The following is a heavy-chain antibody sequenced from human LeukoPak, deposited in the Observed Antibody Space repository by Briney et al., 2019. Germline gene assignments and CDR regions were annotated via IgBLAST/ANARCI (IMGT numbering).Heavy chain of an antibody. J-gene: IGHJ4*02. V-gene: IGHV3-7*04. CDR1: GFSFSYYW. D-gene: IGHD3-9*01. CDR2: IKPDGTEK. Sequence: GGSLRLSCAASGFSFSYYWMSWVRQAPGKGPEWGANIKPDGTEKYYVDSVKGRFTISRDNAKNSLYLQMNSLRAEDTAVYYCAKDTYYRDTTGYYIFDSWGQGTLVTVSS. CDR3: AKDTYYRDTTGYYIFDS.